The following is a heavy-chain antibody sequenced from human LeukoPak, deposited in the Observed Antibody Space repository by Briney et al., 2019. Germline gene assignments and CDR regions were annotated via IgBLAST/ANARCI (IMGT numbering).Heavy chain of an antibody. CDR2: VYYSGTT. CDR3: ARRNVVVASTVARAFDI. CDR1: GGSISSSTYY. J-gene: IGHJ3*02. D-gene: IGHD2-2*01. V-gene: IGHV4-39*01. Sequence: SETLSLTCTVSGGSISSSTYYWGRIRQPPGKGLEWFLDVYYSGTTFYNPSLKSRVTISVDTSKDQFSLRLSSVTAAATAVYYCARRNVVVASTVARAFDIWGPGTMVTVSS.